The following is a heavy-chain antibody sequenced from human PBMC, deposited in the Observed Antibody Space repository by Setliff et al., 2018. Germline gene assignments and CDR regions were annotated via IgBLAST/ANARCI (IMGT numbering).Heavy chain of an antibody. Sequence: PSETLSLTCAVYGGSFSGYYWSWIRQPPGKGLEWSGEINHSGSTNYNPSLKSRVTISVDTSKNQFSLKLSSVTAADTAVYYCAKGPDSSGYQGWFDPWGQGTLVTVSS. CDR3: AKGPDSSGYQGWFDP. V-gene: IGHV4-34*01. J-gene: IGHJ5*02. D-gene: IGHD3-22*01. CDR1: GGSFSGYY. CDR2: INHSGST.